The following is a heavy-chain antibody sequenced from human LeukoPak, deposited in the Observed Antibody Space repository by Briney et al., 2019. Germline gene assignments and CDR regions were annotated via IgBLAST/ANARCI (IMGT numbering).Heavy chain of an antibody. Sequence: GGSLRLSCAASGFTFSRCSMNWVRQAPGKGLEWVSSIGSSSSSIYYADSVKGRFTISRDNAKNSLYLQMNSLRAEDTAVYYCARDRHHYYGSGSYYPIDYWGQGTLVTVSS. J-gene: IGHJ4*02. V-gene: IGHV3-21*01. CDR3: ARDRHHYYGSGSYYPIDY. CDR2: IGSSSSSI. D-gene: IGHD3-10*01. CDR1: GFTFSRCS.